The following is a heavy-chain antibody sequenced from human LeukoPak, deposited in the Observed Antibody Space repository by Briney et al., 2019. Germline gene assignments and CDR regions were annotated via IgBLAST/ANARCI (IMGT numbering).Heavy chain of an antibody. CDR3: AKGDSGHDSIFHPPGAFDS. J-gene: IGHJ4*02. Sequence: GGSLRLSCAASGFTFTIFGLNWVRQAPGKGLEWVCLTNWDGTNTLCAGSVKGRFTISRDNNKSSLFLQMNSLKPEDTALYYCAKGDSGHDSIFHPPGAFDSWGQGTLVTVSS. V-gene: IGHV3-43*02. D-gene: IGHD3-22*01. CDR2: TNWDGTNT. CDR1: GFTFTIFG.